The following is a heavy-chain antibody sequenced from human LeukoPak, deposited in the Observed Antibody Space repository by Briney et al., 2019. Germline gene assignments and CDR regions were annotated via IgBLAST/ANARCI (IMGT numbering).Heavy chain of an antibody. CDR2: ISSSSSYI. CDR3: ASSGARSSSWFSMSGVRTYYYYYMDV. D-gene: IGHD6-13*01. CDR1: GFTFSSYS. V-gene: IGHV3-21*01. Sequence: GGSLRLSCAASGFTFSSYSMNWVRQAPGKGLEWVSSISSSSSYIYYADSVKGRFTISRDNAKNSLYLQMHSLRAEDTAVYYCASSGARSSSWFSMSGVRTYYYYYMDVWGKGTTVTVSS. J-gene: IGHJ6*03.